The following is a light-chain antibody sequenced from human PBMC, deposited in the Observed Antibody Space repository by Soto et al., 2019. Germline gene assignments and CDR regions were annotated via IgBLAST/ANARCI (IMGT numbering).Light chain of an antibody. CDR3: QQRSNWLYT. J-gene: IGKJ2*01. CDR2: DAS. Sequence: EIVLTQSPATLSLSPGERATLSCRASQSVSSYLAWYQQKPGQAPRLLIYDASNRAPGIPARFSCSGSVTDVTLTISSLEPEDFAVYYCQQRSNWLYTFGQGTKLEIK. V-gene: IGKV3-11*01. CDR1: QSVSSY.